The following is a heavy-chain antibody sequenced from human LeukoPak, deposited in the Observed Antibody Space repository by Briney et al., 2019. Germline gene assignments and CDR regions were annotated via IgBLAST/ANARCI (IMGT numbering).Heavy chain of an antibody. V-gene: IGHV1-69*05. D-gene: IGHD3-22*01. J-gene: IGHJ4*02. CDR3: ARVDSSGYPIVDY. CDR1: GGTFSSYA. CDR2: IIPIFGTA. Sequence: SVKVSCKASGGTFSSYAISWVRQAPGQGLEWMGGIIPIFGTANYAQKFQGRVTMTTDTSTSTAYMELRSLRSDDTAVYYCARVDSSGYPIVDYWGQGTLVTVSS.